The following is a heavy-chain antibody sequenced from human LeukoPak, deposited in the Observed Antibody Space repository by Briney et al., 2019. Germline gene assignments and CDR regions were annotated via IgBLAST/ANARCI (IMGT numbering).Heavy chain of an antibody. J-gene: IGHJ4*02. V-gene: IGHV3-21*01. Sequence: GGSLRLSCAASGFTFSSYSMNWVRQAPGKGLEWVSSISSSSSYIYYADSVKGRFTISRDNAKNSLYLQMNSLRAEDMAVYYCARDPFGNSLFDYWGQGTLVTVSS. CDR1: GFTFSSYS. CDR2: ISSSSSYI. CDR3: ARDPFGNSLFDY. D-gene: IGHD4-23*01.